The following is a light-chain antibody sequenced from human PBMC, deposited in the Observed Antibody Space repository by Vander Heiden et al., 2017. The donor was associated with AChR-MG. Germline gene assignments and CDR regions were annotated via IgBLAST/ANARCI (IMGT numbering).Light chain of an antibody. J-gene: IGKJ5*01. Sequence: DIQLTQSQSSLSASVGDRVTITCRASQSISSYLNWYQQKPGKAPKLLIYAASSLQSGVPSRFSGSGSGTDFTLTISSLQPEDFATYYCQQSDSTLITFGQGTRLEIK. CDR1: QSISSY. CDR3: QQSDSTLIT. V-gene: IGKV1-39*01. CDR2: AAS.